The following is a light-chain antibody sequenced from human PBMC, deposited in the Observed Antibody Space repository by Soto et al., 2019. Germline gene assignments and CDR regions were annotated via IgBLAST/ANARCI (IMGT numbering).Light chain of an antibody. V-gene: IGKV1-5*03. CDR1: QSISTW. J-gene: IGKJ4*01. CDR2: KAS. Sequence: DIQMTQSPSTLSASVGDRVTITCRASQSISTWLAWYQQKPGKAPNLLISKASSLESGVPSRFSGSVSGTEFTLTISSLQPDDFATYYCQQYEAYPLTFGGGTKVEI. CDR3: QQYEAYPLT.